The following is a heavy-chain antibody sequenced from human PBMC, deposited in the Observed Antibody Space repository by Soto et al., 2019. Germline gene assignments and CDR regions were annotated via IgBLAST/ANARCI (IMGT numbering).Heavy chain of an antibody. CDR2: ISYDGSNK. V-gene: IGHV3-30*04. J-gene: IGHJ6*02. CDR1: GFTFSSYA. Sequence: QVQLVESGGGVVQPGRSLRLSCAASGFTFSSYAMHWVRQAPGKGLEWVAVISYDGSNKYYADSVKGRFTISRDNSKNTLYLQMNSLRAEDTAVYYCAKDLWAYSSNGMDVWGQGTTVTVSS. D-gene: IGHD2-2*01. CDR3: AKDLWAYSSNGMDV.